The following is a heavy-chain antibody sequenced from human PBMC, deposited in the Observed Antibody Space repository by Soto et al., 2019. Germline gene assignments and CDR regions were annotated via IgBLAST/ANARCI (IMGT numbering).Heavy chain of an antibody. CDR3: ARISLAGVVPAAIDY. D-gene: IGHD2-2*01. V-gene: IGHV2-70*11. CDR1: GFSLSTSGMC. CDR2: IDWDDDK. Sequence: SGPTLVKPTQTLTLTCTFSGFSLSTSGMCVSWIRQPPGKALEWLARIDWDDDKYYSTSLKTRLTISKDTSKNQVVLTMTNMDPVDTATYYCARISLAGVVPAAIDYWGQGTLVTVSS. J-gene: IGHJ4*02.